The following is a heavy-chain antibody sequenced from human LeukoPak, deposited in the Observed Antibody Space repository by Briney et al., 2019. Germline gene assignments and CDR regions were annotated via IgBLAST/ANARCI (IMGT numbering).Heavy chain of an antibody. Sequence: GGSLRLSCAASGFTFSSYSMNWVRQAPGKGLEWVSVIYSDGSTYYADSVKGRFTISRDNSKNTLYLQMNSLRVEDTAVYYCARSGSGWFDFWGQGTLVTVSS. D-gene: IGHD6-19*01. CDR3: ARSGSGWFDF. J-gene: IGHJ4*02. V-gene: IGHV3-53*01. CDR1: GFTFSSYS. CDR2: IYSDGST.